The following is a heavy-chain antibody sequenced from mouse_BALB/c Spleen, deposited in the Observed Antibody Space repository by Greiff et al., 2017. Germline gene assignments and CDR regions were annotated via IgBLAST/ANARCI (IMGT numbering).Heavy chain of an antibody. V-gene: IGHV3-6*02. CDR3: ARDDGIYAMDY. J-gene: IGHJ4*01. Sequence: VQLKESGPGLVKPSQSLSLTCSVTGYSITSGYYWNWIRQFPGNKLEWMGYISYDGSNNYNPSLKNRISITRDTSKNQFFLKLNSVTTEDTATYYCARDDGIYAMDYWGQGTSVTVSS. CDR2: ISYDGSN. CDR1: GYSITSGYY. D-gene: IGHD1-1*01.